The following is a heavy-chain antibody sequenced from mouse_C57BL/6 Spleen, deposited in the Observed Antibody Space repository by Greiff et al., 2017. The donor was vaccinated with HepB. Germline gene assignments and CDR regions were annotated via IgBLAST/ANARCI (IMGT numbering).Heavy chain of an antibody. J-gene: IGHJ2*01. V-gene: IGHV5-6*01. CDR3: ARLNEYYFDY. CDR1: GFTFSSYG. CDR2: ISSGGSYT. Sequence: EVQLQESGGDLVKPGGSLKLSCAASGFTFSSYGMSWVRQTPDKRLEWVATISSGGSYTYYPDSVKGRFTISRDNAKNTLYLQMSSLKSEDTAMYYCARLNEYYFDYWGQGTTLTVSS.